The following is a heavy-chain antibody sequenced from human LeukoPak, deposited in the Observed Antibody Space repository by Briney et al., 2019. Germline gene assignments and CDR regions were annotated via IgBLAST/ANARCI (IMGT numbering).Heavy chain of an antibody. CDR1: GFTFSNAW. Sequence: GGSLRLSCAASGFTFSNAWMSWVRQAPGKGLEWVGRIKRKTDGGTTDYAAPVKGRFTISRDDSKNTLYLQMNSLKTEDTAVYYCTIQVGATTFDYWGQGTLVTVSS. CDR2: IKRKTDGGTT. CDR3: TIQVGATTFDY. J-gene: IGHJ4*02. D-gene: IGHD1-26*01. V-gene: IGHV3-15*01.